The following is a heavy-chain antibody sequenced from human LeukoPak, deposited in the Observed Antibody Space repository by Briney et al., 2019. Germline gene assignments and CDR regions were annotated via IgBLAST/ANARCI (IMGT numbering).Heavy chain of an antibody. Sequence: SETLSLTCTVSGGSISSYYWSWIRQPPGKGLEWIGYIYYSGSTNYNPSLKSRVTISVDTSKNQFSLKLSSVTAADTAVYYCARGLTAMVVPFDYWGQGTLVTVSS. CDR2: IYYSGST. V-gene: IGHV4-59*01. CDR1: GGSISSYY. J-gene: IGHJ4*02. CDR3: ARGLTAMVVPFDY. D-gene: IGHD5-18*01.